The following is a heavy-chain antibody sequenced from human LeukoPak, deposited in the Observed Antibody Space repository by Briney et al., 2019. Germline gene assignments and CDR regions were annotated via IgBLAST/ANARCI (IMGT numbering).Heavy chain of an antibody. V-gene: IGHV4-59*01. CDR1: GGSISSYY. J-gene: IGHJ6*03. CDR3: ARTTEGGYSYGYFYYYYMDV. Sequence: PSETLSLTCTVSGGSISSYYWGWIRQPPGKGLEWIGYIYYSGSTNYKSSLKSRVTISVDTSKNQFSLKLSSATAADTAVYYCARTTEGGYSYGYFYYYYMDVWGKGTTVTISS. D-gene: IGHD5-18*01. CDR2: IYYSGST.